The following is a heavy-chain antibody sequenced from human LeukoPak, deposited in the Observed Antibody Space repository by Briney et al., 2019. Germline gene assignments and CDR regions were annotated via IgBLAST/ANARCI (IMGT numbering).Heavy chain of an antibody. CDR1: GFTFSSYA. V-gene: IGHV3-30*04. CDR2: ISYDGSNK. J-gene: IGHJ4*02. Sequence: GGSLRLSCAASGFTFSSYAMHWVRPAPGKGLEWVAVISYDGSNKYYADSVKGRFTISRDNSKNTLYLQMNSLRAEDTAVYYCARDKIAAAGTPAPLGYWGQGTLVTVSS. D-gene: IGHD6-13*01. CDR3: ARDKIAAAGTPAPLGY.